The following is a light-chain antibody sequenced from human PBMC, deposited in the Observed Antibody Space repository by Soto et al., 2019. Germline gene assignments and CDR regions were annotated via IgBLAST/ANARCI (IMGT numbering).Light chain of an antibody. CDR2: DAS. J-gene: IGKJ4*01. CDR3: QQYDNLSLT. CDR1: KDISNY. Sequence: DIQMTQSPSSLAASVGDRVTITCQASKDISNYLNWYQQKPGKAPKLLLFDASKMETGVPSRFSGSGSGTDFTFTISSLQPEDIATYYCQQYDNLSLTFGGGTKVEI. V-gene: IGKV1-33*01.